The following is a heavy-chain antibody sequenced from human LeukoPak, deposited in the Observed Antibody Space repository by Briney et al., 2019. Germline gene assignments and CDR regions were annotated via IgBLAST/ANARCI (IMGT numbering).Heavy chain of an antibody. CDR3: ARGSHNYSWYMDV. CDR1: GGSVSSSTYY. D-gene: IGHD4-11*01. CDR2: IYYSGST. Sequence: SETLSLTCTVSGGSVSSSTYYWGWIRQPPGKGLEWIGSIYYSGSTYYNPSLKSRVTISVDTSKNQFSLNLSSVTAADTAVYYCARGSHNYSWYMDVWGKGTKVTVSS. J-gene: IGHJ6*03. V-gene: IGHV4-39*07.